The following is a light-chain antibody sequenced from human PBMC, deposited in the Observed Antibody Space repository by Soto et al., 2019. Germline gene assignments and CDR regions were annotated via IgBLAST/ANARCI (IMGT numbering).Light chain of an antibody. J-gene: IGKJ4*01. CDR2: AAS. CDR1: QGINNY. V-gene: IGKV1-9*01. CDR3: QQLNVYPST. Sequence: IQLTQSPSSLSASVGDRVTITCRASQGINNYLGWYQQKPGKAPKLLIYAASTLQTGVPSRFSGGGSGTDFTLTITSLQPEDFATYYCQQLNVYPSTFGGGTKVDIK.